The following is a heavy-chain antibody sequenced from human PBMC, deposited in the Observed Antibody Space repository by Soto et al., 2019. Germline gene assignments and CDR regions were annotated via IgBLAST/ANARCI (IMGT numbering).Heavy chain of an antibody. J-gene: IGHJ5*02. CDR3: ARDFSPFYTLPNLFDL. D-gene: IGHD3-16*01. CDR1: GFTFSSYA. V-gene: IGHV3-30-3*01. CDR2: ISYDGSNK. Sequence: GGNLRLSSAASGFTFSSYAMHWVRQAPGKGLEWVAVISYDGSNKYYADSVKGRFTISRDNSKNTLYLQMNSLRAEDTAVYYCARDFSPFYTLPNLFDLRGQGSLVIVSS.